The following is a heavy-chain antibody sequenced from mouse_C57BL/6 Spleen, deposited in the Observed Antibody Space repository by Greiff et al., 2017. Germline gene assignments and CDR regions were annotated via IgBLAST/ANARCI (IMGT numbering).Heavy chain of an antibody. CDR2: IDPSASET. J-gene: IGHJ2*01. D-gene: IGHD2-1*01. CDR1: GYTFTSYW. V-gene: IGHV1-52*01. Sequence: QVQLQQPGAELVRPGSSVKLSCKASGYTFTSYWMHWVKQRPIQGLEWIGNIDPSASETHYNQKFKDKATLTVDKSSSTSYMQLSSLTSEDSAVYYCARDHYGNYAYYFDYWGQGTTRTVSS. CDR3: ARDHYGNYAYYFDY.